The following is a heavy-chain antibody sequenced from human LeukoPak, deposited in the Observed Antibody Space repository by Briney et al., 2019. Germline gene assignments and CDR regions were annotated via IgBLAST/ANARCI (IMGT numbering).Heavy chain of an antibody. Sequence: ASVKVSCKASGYIFTSYCIHWVRLAPGQGLEWMGIINPSGGSITYAQKFQGRVTMTRDTSTSTVYMELSSLRSEDTAVYYCARSGTDYGYFNLWGRGTLVTVSS. CDR2: INPSGGSI. D-gene: IGHD2-8*02. CDR1: GYIFTSYC. CDR3: ARSGTDYGYFNL. J-gene: IGHJ2*01. V-gene: IGHV1-46*01.